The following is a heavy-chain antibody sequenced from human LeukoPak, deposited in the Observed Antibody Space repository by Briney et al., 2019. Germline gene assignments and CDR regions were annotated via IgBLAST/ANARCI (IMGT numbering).Heavy chain of an antibody. Sequence: GGSLRLSCAASGFTFSDYYMSWICQAPGKGLEWVSYISSSGSTIYYADSVKGRFTISRDNAKNSLYLQMNSLRAEDTAVCYCARDLRYDILLWFDPWGQGTLVTVSS. CDR3: ARDLRYDILLWFDP. V-gene: IGHV3-11*01. CDR1: GFTFSDYY. D-gene: IGHD3-9*01. J-gene: IGHJ5*02. CDR2: ISSSGSTI.